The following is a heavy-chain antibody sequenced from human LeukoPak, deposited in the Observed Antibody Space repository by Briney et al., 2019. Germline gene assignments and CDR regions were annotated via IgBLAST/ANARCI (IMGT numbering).Heavy chain of an antibody. CDR2: IIPIFGTA. V-gene: IGHV1-69*05. J-gene: IGHJ4*02. CDR1: GGTFSSYA. Sequence: SVKVSCKASGGTFSSYAISWVRQAPGQGLEWMGGIIPIFGTANYAQKFQGRVTITTDESTSTACMELSSLRSEDTAVYYCARAAKILAKYYYDSSGYVFDYWGQGTLVTVSS. CDR3: ARAAKILAKYYYDSSGYVFDY. D-gene: IGHD3-22*01.